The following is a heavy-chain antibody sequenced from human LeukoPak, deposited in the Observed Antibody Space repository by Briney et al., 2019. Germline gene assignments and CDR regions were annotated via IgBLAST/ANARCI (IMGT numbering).Heavy chain of an antibody. CDR3: ASVRYNWNYGTDDAFDI. D-gene: IGHD1-7*01. CDR2: IRQDEGET. J-gene: IGHJ3*02. CDR1: GFTYNTYW. V-gene: IGHV3-7*01. Sequence: PGESLRLSCAASGFTYNTYWMSWVRQAPGKGLEWVANIRQDEGETYYVDSVKGRFTISRDNAKNSLFLQMSSLRAEDTAVYYCASVRYNWNYGTDDAFDIWGQGTMVTVSS.